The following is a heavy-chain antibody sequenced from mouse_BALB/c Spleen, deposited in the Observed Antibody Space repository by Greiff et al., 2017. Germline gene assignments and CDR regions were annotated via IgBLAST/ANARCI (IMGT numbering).Heavy chain of an antibody. J-gene: IGHJ3*01. CDR3: TRDAPSFAY. V-gene: IGHV1S56*01. CDR2: IYPGNVNT. D-gene: IGHD6-5*01. CDR1: GYTFTSYY. Sequence: QVQLQQSGPELVKPGASVRISCKASGYTFTSYYIHWVKQRPGQGLEWIGWIYPGNVNTKYNEKFKGKATLTADKSSSTAYMQLSSLTSEDSAVYFCTRDAPSFAYWGQGTLVTVSA.